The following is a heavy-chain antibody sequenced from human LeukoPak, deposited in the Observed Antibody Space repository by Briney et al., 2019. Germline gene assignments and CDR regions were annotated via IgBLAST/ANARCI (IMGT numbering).Heavy chain of an antibody. Sequence: ASVKVSCKASGYTFTGYYMHWVRQAPGQGLEWMGRINPNSGGTNYAQKFQGRVTMTRDTSISTAYMELSRLRSDDTAVYYCARDLHSSGYYLTEYFQHWGQGTLVTVSS. CDR1: GYTFTGYY. J-gene: IGHJ1*01. V-gene: IGHV1-2*06. CDR3: ARDLHSSGYYLTEYFQH. CDR2: INPNSGGT. D-gene: IGHD3-22*01.